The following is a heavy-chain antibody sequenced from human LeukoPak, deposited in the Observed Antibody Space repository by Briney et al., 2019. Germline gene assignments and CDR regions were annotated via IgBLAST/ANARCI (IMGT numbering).Heavy chain of an antibody. J-gene: IGHJ4*02. CDR1: GYTFTSYG. D-gene: IGHD3-16*01. CDR3: ARRNPVGGIGYFDY. Sequence: ASVKVSCKASGYTFTSYGISWVGQAPGQGLEWMGWISAYKGNTNYAQKLQGRVTMTTDTSTSTAYIELRSLRSDDTAVYYCARRNPVGGIGYFDYWGQGTLVTVSS. CDR2: ISAYKGNT. V-gene: IGHV1-18*01.